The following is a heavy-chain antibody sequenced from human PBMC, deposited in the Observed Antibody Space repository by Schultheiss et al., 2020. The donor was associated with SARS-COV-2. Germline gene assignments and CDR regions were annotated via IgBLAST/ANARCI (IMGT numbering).Heavy chain of an antibody. J-gene: IGHJ6*02. V-gene: IGHV3-48*01. D-gene: IGHD1-26*01. CDR1: GFTFSSYA. CDR3: ASLYSGSYYRDYYYYGMDV. CDR2: ISSSGSTI. Sequence: GGSLRLSCAASGFTFSSYAMSWVRQAPGKGLEWVSYISSSGSTIYYADSVKGRFTISRDNSKNTLYLQMNSLRAEDTAVYYCASLYSGSYYRDYYYYGMDVWGQGTTVTVSS.